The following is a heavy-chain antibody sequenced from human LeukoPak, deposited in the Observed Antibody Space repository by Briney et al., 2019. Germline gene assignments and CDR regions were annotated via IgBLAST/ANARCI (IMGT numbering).Heavy chain of an antibody. Sequence: SETLSLTCTVSGGSIIGSTSYWGWIRQPPGKGLDWIGIINYSGSTYYNPSLRSRVTISVDTSKNQFSLKLNSVTASDTAVYYCARGYDYWGQGTLVAVSS. CDR3: ARGYDY. CDR2: INYSGST. D-gene: IGHD3-22*01. J-gene: IGHJ4*02. CDR1: GGSIIGSTSY. V-gene: IGHV4-39*01.